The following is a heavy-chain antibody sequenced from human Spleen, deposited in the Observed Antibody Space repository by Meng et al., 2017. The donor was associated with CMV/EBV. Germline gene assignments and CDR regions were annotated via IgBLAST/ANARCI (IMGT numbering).Heavy chain of an antibody. CDR1: GFTFSSYA. V-gene: IGHV3-23*03. CDR3: AKDPSRPCSSTNCHA. Sequence: SGFTFSSYAMVWVRQAPGKGLEWVSVIYSGGTTTYYADSVKGRFIVPRDNSKNTLYLQMDSLRAEDTAVYYCAKDPSRPCSSTNCHAWGQGTLVTVSS. CDR2: IYSGGTTT. D-gene: IGHD2-2*01. J-gene: IGHJ5*02.